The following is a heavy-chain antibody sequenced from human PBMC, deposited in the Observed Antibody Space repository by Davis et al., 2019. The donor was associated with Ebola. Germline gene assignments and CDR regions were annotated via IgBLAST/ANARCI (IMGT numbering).Heavy chain of an antibody. CDR1: GYTFTSYG. D-gene: IGHD6-19*01. CDR2: ISAYNGNT. J-gene: IGHJ4*02. V-gene: IGHV1-18*01. CDR3: AASVRAVAGDY. Sequence: ASVKVSCKASGYTFTSYGISWVRQAPGQGLEWMGWISAYNGNTNYAQKLQGRVTMTRDTSTSTVYMELSSLRSEDTAVYYCAASVRAVAGDYWGQGTLVTVSS.